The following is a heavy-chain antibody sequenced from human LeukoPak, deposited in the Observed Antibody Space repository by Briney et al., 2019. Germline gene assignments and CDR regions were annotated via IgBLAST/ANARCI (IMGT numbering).Heavy chain of an antibody. CDR1: GFTFSSYG. J-gene: IGHJ4*02. V-gene: IGHV3-33*01. CDR2: IWYDGSNK. D-gene: IGHD3-22*01. Sequence: GRSLGLSCAASGFTFSSYGMHWVRQAPGKGLEWVAVIWYDGSNKYYADSVKGRFTISRDNSKNTLYLQMNSLRAEDTAVYYCARDRWADSSGYYYLFDYWGQGTLVTVSS. CDR3: ARDRWADSSGYYYLFDY.